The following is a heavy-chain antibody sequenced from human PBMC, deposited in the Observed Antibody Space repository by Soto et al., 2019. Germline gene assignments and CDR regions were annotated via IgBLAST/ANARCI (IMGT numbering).Heavy chain of an antibody. D-gene: IGHD6-19*01. CDR1: GFTFSSYS. CDR3: ARVGEQWLVVSNYYYYGMDV. V-gene: IGHV3-48*02. J-gene: IGHJ6*02. CDR2: ISSSSSTI. Sequence: EVQLVESGGGLVQPGGSLRLSCAAYGFTFSSYSMNWVRQAPGKGLEWVSYISSSSSTIYYADSVKGRFTISRDNAKNSLYLQMNSLRDEDTAVYYCARVGEQWLVVSNYYYYGMDVWGQGTTVTVSS.